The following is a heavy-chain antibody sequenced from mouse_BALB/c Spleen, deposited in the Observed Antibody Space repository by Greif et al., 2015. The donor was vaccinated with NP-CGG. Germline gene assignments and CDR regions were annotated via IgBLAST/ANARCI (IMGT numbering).Heavy chain of an antibody. CDR1: GYTFTSYW. CDR2: INPSTGYT. J-gene: IGHJ1*01. D-gene: IGHD1-1*01. CDR3: ARSHYYGSSYDWYFDV. V-gene: IGHV1-7*01. Sequence: VQLVESGAELAKPGASAKMSCKASGYTFTSYWMHWVKQRPGQGLEWIGYINPSTGYTEYNQKFKDKATLTADKSSSTAYMQLSSLTSEDSAVYYCARSHYYGSSYDWYFDVWGAGTTVTVSS.